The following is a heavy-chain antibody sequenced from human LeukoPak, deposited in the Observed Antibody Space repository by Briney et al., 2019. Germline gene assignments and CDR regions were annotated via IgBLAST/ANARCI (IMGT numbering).Heavy chain of an antibody. CDR2: IYYSGSS. V-gene: IGHV4-61*01. Sequence: SETLSLTCTVSGASISSTSYYWNWIRQPPGKGLEWIGYIYYSGSSTYNPSLKSRVTISVDTSKNQFSLKLSSVTAADTAVYYCARGGAARPNFDYWGQGTLVTVSS. D-gene: IGHD6-6*01. CDR1: GASISSTSYY. J-gene: IGHJ4*02. CDR3: ARGGAARPNFDY.